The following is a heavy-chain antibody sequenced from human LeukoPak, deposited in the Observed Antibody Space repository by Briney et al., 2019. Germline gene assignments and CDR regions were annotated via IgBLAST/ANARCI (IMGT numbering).Heavy chain of an antibody. CDR3: AKDPKRPVIDDY. CDR2: ISGSGGST. Sequence: PGGFLRLSCAASGFTFSSYAMSWVRQAPGKGLGWVSAISGSGGSTYYADSVKGRFTISRDNSKNTLYLQMNSLRAEDTAVYYCAKDPKRPVIDDYWGQGTLVTVSS. CDR1: GFTFSSYA. J-gene: IGHJ4*02. V-gene: IGHV3-23*01.